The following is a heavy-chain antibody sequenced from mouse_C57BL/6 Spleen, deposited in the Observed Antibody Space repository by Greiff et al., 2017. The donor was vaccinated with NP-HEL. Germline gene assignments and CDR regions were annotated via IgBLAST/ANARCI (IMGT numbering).Heavy chain of an antibody. CDR1: GFNIKDDY. CDR2: IDPENGDT. D-gene: IGHD5-5*01. Sequence: EVQLQQSGAELVRPGASVKLSCTASGFNIKDDYMHWVKQRPEQGLEWIGWIDPENGDTEYASKFQGKATITADTSSNTAYLQISSLTSEDTAVYYWTTRDYQAWFAYWGQGTLVTVSA. V-gene: IGHV14-4*01. CDR3: TTRDYQAWFAY. J-gene: IGHJ3*01.